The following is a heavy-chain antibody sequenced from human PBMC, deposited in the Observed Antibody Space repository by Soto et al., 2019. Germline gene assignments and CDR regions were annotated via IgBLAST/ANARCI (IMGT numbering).Heavy chain of an antibody. CDR1: GGSISSSSYY. CDR3: ARHPRIQLWGRFDY. J-gene: IGHJ4*02. CDR2: IYYSGST. D-gene: IGHD5-18*01. Sequence: SETLSLTCTVSGGSISSSSYYWGWIRQPPGKGLEWIGSIYYSGSTYYNPSLKSRVTISVDTSKNQFSLKLSSVTAADTAVYYCARHPRIQLWGRFDYWGQGTLVTVSS. V-gene: IGHV4-39*01.